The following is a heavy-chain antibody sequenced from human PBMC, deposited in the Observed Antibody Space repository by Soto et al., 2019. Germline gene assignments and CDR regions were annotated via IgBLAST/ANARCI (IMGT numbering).Heavy chain of an antibody. CDR3: ARDGSDSYGLDV. CDR2: IYDGGNT. Sequence: SETLSLTCTVSGGSISSYYWSWIRQSAGKGLEWIGRIYDGGNTQYNPSLKSRVTMSADTSKNQFSLRLNSVTAADTAVYYCARDGSDSYGLDVWGQGTTVTVSS. CDR1: GGSISSYY. D-gene: IGHD3-10*01. J-gene: IGHJ6*02. V-gene: IGHV4-4*07.